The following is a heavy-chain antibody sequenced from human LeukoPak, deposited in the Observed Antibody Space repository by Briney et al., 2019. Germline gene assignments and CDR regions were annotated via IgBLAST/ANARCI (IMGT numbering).Heavy chain of an antibody. D-gene: IGHD6-13*01. Sequence: GSLRLSCAASGFTFSDHYMDWVRQAPGKGLEWVGRTRNKANSYTTEYAASVKGRFTISRDDSKNSVYLQMNSLETEDTAVYYCARSSSSWYPLFDYRGQGTLVTVSS. J-gene: IGHJ4*02. CDR3: ARSSSSWYPLFDY. CDR2: TRNKANSYTT. V-gene: IGHV3-72*01. CDR1: GFTFSDHY.